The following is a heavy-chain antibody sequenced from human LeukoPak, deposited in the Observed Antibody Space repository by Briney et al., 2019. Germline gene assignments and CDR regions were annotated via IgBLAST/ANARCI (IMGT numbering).Heavy chain of an antibody. CDR1: GGTFSSYA. D-gene: IGHD3-10*01. Sequence: ASVKVSCKASGGTFSSYAISWVRQAPGQGLEWMGGIIPIFGTANYAQKFQGRVTITADKSTSTAYMELSSLRSEDTAVYYCARASLWFGEPKYNWFDPWGQGTLVTVSS. CDR3: ARASLWFGEPKYNWFDP. CDR2: IIPIFGTA. J-gene: IGHJ5*02. V-gene: IGHV1-69*06.